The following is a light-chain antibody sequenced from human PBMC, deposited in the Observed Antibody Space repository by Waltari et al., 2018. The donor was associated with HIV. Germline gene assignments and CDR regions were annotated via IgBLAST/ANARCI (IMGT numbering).Light chain of an antibody. CDR3: QQYNNWPLT. J-gene: IGKJ4*01. CDR2: GAS. V-gene: IGKV3-15*01. Sequence: EIVMTQSPATLSVAPGERATLSCRARQSVSSKLAWYQQKPGQAPRLLIYGASTRATGIPARFSGGGSGTEFTLTISSLQSEDFAVYYCQQYNNWPLTFGGGTRVEI. CDR1: QSVSSK.